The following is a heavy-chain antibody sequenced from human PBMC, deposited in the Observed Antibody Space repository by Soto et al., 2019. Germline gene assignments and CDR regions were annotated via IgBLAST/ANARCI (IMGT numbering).Heavy chain of an antibody. Sequence: GGSLRLSCAASGFTFSSYSMNWVRQAPGKGLEWVSYISSSSSTIYYADSVKGRFTISRDNAKNSLYLQMNSLRAEDTAVYYCARDQGYDFWSGYYGDYYYYYMDVWGKGTTVTVSS. CDR2: ISSSSSTI. V-gene: IGHV3-48*01. CDR3: ARDQGYDFWSGYYGDYYYYYMDV. D-gene: IGHD3-3*01. CDR1: GFTFSSYS. J-gene: IGHJ6*03.